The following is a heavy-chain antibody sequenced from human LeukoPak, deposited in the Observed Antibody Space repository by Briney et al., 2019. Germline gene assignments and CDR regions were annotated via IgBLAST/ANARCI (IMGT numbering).Heavy chain of an antibody. Sequence: PGGSLRLFCEASGFTFSSYAMSWVRQAPGKGLEWVSGIIDSGDITYYANSVKGRFTISRDNSKNTLYLQMNSLRAEDTAVYYCARLGGQEVYNYYVGVWGKGTTVAVSS. CDR3: ARLGGQEVYNYYVGV. CDR1: GFTFSSYA. V-gene: IGHV3-23*01. D-gene: IGHD3-16*01. J-gene: IGHJ6*03. CDR2: IIDSGDIT.